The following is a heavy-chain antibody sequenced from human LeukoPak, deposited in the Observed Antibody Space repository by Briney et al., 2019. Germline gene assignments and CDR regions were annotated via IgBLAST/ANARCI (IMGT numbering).Heavy chain of an antibody. CDR3: ARTFYGDYANDY. CDR2: ISSSSSYI. V-gene: IGHV3-21*01. Sequence: GGSPRLSCAASGFTFSSYSMNWVRQAPGKGLEWVSSISSSSSYIYYADSVKGRFTISRDNAKNSLYLQMNSLRAEDTAVYYCARTFYGDYANDYWGQGTLVTVSS. J-gene: IGHJ4*02. D-gene: IGHD4-17*01. CDR1: GFTFSSYS.